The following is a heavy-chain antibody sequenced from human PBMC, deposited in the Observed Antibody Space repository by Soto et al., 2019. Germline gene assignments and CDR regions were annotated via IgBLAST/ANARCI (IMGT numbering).Heavy chain of an antibody. CDR1: GGSISSNY. D-gene: IGHD1-1*01. Sequence: SSETLSLTCTVSGGSISSNYWTWIRQPPGKGLEFFGYVYNSRSTNNNPSLKSLVTISEDTSKSQFSLKVNSMTAADTAVYYCARDLREALAGYTLDNWGQGILVTVSS. CDR3: ARDLREALAGYTLDN. CDR2: VYNSRST. V-gene: IGHV4-59*01. J-gene: IGHJ4*02.